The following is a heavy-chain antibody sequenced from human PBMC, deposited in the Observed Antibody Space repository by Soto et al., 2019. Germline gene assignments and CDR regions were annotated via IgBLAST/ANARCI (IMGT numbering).Heavy chain of an antibody. Sequence: ASVKVSCKASGYTFTSYGISWVRQAPGQGLEWMGWISAYNGNTNYAQKLQGRVTMTTDTSTSTAYMELRSLRSDDTAVYYCARGLENDFWSGYLSYYYYYGMDVWGQGTTVTVSS. CDR3: ARGLENDFWSGYLSYYYYYGMDV. V-gene: IGHV1-18*04. CDR2: ISAYNGNT. CDR1: GYTFTSYG. J-gene: IGHJ6*02. D-gene: IGHD3-3*01.